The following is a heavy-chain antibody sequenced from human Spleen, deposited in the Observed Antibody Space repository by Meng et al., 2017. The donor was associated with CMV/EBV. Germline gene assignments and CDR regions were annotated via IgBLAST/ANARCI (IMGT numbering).Heavy chain of an antibody. CDR2: TSYDESNR. V-gene: IGHV3-30*04. J-gene: IGHJ4*02. Sequence: FRFSDFAMHWVRQAPGKGLEWLAVTSYDESNRFYADSVKGRFSISRDNSKNMLYLQMNSLRTEDTAVYYCAKDLGRYYDILTGYWDWGQGTLVTVSS. CDR3: AKDLGRYYDILTGYWD. D-gene: IGHD3-9*01. CDR1: FRFSDFA.